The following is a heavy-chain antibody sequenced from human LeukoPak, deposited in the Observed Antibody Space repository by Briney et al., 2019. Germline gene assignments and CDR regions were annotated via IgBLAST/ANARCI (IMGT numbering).Heavy chain of an antibody. CDR2: ISSSSSYI. Sequence: PGGSLRLSCAASGFTFSSYSMNWVRQAPGKGLEWVSSISSSSSYIYYADSAKGRFTISRDNAKNSLYLQMNSLRAEDTAVYYCARVHDSGEALDYWGQGTLVTVSS. CDR3: ARVHDSGEALDY. V-gene: IGHV3-21*01. D-gene: IGHD4-17*01. CDR1: GFTFSSYS. J-gene: IGHJ4*02.